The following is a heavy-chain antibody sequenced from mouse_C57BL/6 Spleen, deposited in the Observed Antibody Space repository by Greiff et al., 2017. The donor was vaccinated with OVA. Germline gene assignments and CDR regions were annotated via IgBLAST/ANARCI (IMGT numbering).Heavy chain of an antibody. CDR1: GYSFTGYY. Sequence: QLQQSGPELVKPGASVKISCKASGYSFTGYYMNWVKQSPEKSLEWIGEINPSTGGTTYNQKFTATGTLTVDKSSSTAYMQLKSLTSEDAAVYYCARGGLLTYYAMDDWGQGTSVTVSS. D-gene: IGHD2-3*01. CDR2: INPSTGGT. CDR3: ARGGLLTYYAMDD. J-gene: IGHJ4*01. V-gene: IGHV1-42*01.